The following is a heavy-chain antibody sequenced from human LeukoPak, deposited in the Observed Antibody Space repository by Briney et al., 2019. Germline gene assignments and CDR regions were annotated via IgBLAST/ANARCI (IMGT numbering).Heavy chain of an antibody. CDR2: INPNSGGT. D-gene: IGHD3-22*01. V-gene: IGHV1-2*02. CDR1: GYTFTGYY. CDR3: ATVGEGNYYDSSGYFDY. J-gene: IGHJ4*02. Sequence: ASVKVSCKASGYTFTGYYMHWVRQALGQGLEWMGWINPNSGGTNYAQKFQGRVTMTRDTSISTAYMELSRLRSDDTAVYYCATVGEGNYYDSSGYFDYWGQGTLVTVSS.